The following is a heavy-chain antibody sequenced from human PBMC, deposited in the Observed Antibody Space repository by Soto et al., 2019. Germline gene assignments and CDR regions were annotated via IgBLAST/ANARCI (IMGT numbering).Heavy chain of an antibody. CDR3: TTPKGGSGYYFDY. V-gene: IGHV3-15*07. J-gene: IGHJ4*02. D-gene: IGHD3-22*01. Sequence: GGSLRLSCAASGFTFSNAWMNWVRQAPGKGLEWVGRIKSKTDGGTTDYAAPVKGRFTISRDDSKNTLYLQMNSLKTEDTAVYYCTTPKGGSGYYFDYWGQGTLVTVSS. CDR2: IKSKTDGGTT. CDR1: GFTFSNAW.